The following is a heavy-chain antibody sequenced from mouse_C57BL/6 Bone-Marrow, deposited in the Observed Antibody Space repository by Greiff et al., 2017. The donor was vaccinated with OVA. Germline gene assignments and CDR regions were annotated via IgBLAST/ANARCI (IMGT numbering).Heavy chain of an antibody. J-gene: IGHJ3*01. CDR1: GYTFTSYW. D-gene: IGHD4-1*01. CDR2: IYPGSGST. V-gene: IGHV1-55*01. CDR3: ARPANWDVGFAY. Sequence: VQLQQPGAELVKPGASVKMSCKASGYTFTSYWITWVKQRPGQGLEWIGDIYPGSGSTNYNEKFKSKATLTVDTSSSTAYMLLSSLTSEDSAVYYCARPANWDVGFAYWGQGTLVTVSA.